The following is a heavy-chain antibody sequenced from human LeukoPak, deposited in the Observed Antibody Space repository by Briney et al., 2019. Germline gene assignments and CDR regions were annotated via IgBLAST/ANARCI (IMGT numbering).Heavy chain of an antibody. V-gene: IGHV3-74*01. J-gene: IGHJ4*02. CDR3: AKDMFGAVASFDY. D-gene: IGHD3-10*02. CDR2: ISPDGSTT. Sequence: PGGSLRLSCVASRFTFSNYWMHWVRQAPGKGLVWVSYISPDGSTTRYADTVKGRFTISRDNSKNSLYLQMNSLRTEDTALYYCAKDMFGAVASFDYWGQGTLVTVSS. CDR1: RFTFSNYW.